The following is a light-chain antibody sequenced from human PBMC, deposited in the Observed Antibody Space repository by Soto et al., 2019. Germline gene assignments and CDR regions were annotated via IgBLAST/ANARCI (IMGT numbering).Light chain of an antibody. CDR2: EGS. CDR3: CSYAGGSTYV. Sequence: QSALAQPASVSASPGQSITISCTGTSSDVGNYNLVSWYQQHPGKAPKLIIYEGSKRPSGVSWRFSGSKSGNTASLTISGLQAEDEADYYCCSYAGGSTYVFGTGTQLTVL. CDR1: SSDVGNYNL. J-gene: IGLJ1*01. V-gene: IGLV2-23*01.